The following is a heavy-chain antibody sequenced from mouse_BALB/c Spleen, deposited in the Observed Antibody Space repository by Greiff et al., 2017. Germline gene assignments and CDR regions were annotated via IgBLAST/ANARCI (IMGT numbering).Heavy chain of an antibody. J-gene: IGHJ1*01. CDR2: IDPANGNT. D-gene: IGHD2-1*01. Sequence: VQLQQSGAELVRSGASVKLSCTASGFNIKDTYMHWVKQRPEQGLEWIGRIDPANGNTKYDPKFQGKATLTADTSSNTAYLQLSSLTSEDTAVYYCARDGNYGWYFDVWGAGTTVTVSS. CDR3: ARDGNYGWYFDV. V-gene: IGHV14-3*02. CDR1: GFNIKDTY.